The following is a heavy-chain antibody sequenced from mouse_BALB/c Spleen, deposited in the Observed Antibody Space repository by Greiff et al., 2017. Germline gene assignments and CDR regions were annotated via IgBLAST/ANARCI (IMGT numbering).Heavy chain of an antibody. CDR1: GFTFSSFG. V-gene: IGHV5-17*02. Sequence: EVKLMESGGGLVQPGGSRKLSCAASGFTFSSFGMHWVRQAPEKGLEWVAYISSGSSTIYYADTVKGRFTISRDNPKNTLFLQMTSLRSEDTAMYYCARSGQYYYAMDYWGQGTSVTVSS. CDR3: ARSGQYYYAMDY. CDR2: ISSGSSTI. D-gene: IGHD3-2*02. J-gene: IGHJ4*01.